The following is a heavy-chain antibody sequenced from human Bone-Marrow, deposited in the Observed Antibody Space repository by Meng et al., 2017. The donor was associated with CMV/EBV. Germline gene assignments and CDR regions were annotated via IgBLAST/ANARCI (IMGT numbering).Heavy chain of an antibody. CDR3: ARGGTRDGYRDNYFDY. Sequence: ASVKVSCKASGYTFTSYYINWVRQAPGQGLEWMGIINSSGGSTTYGQKFKGRVTMTRDTSTNTVYMESSSLRSEDTAVYYCARGGTRDGYRDNYFDYWGQGMLVTVS. V-gene: IGHV1-46*01. D-gene: IGHD5-24*01. CDR1: GYTFTSYY. J-gene: IGHJ4*02. CDR2: INSSGGST.